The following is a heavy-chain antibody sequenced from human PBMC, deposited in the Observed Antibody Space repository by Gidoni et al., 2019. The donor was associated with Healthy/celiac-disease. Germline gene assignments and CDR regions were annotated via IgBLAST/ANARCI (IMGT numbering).Heavy chain of an antibody. CDR3: ARMNAVAGVKPFDY. D-gene: IGHD6-19*01. V-gene: IGHV2-26*01. CDR1: GFSLSNARMG. CDR2: ISSKDEK. J-gene: IGHJ4*02. Sequence: QVTLKESGPVLVKPTETLTLTCTVSGFSLSNARMGVSWIRKPPGKALEWREHISSKDEKSYSPSLKSRLTISKDTSKSQVVLTMTNMDPVDTATYYCARMNAVAGVKPFDYWGQGTLVTVSS.